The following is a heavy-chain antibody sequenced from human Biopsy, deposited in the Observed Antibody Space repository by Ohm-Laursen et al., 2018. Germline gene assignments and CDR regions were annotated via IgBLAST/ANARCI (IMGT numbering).Heavy chain of an antibody. J-gene: IGHJ5*02. CDR1: GGTFNSYV. D-gene: IGHD6-13*01. CDR2: IIPTFDTP. V-gene: IGHV1-69*06. CDR3: AGGTAKGYPYDH. Sequence: SSVKVSCKASGGTFNSYVITWVRQAPGQGLEWMGRIIPTFDTPTYAPDFQGRVTFTADKSTGTATLDLRSLTSEDTAVYYCAGGTAKGYPYDHWGQGTLVTVSS.